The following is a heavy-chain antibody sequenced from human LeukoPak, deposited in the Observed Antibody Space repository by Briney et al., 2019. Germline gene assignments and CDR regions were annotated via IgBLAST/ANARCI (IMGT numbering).Heavy chain of an antibody. CDR3: ARDTYYYDSSGYYYPPYFDY. CDR1: GYSFTSYW. D-gene: IGHD3-22*01. V-gene: IGHV5-51*01. Sequence: GESLKISCKGSGYSFTSYWIGWVRQMPGKGLGWMGIIYPGDSDTRYSPSFQGQVTISADKSISTAYLQWSSLKASDTAMYYCARDTYYYDSSGYYYPPYFDYWGQGTLVTVSS. J-gene: IGHJ4*02. CDR2: IYPGDSDT.